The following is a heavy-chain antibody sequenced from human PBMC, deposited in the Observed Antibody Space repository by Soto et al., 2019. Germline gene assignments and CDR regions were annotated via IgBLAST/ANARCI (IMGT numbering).Heavy chain of an antibody. CDR1: GFTVSSNY. D-gene: IGHD1-20*01. J-gene: IGHJ4*02. CDR3: ATMYNWYYFDY. V-gene: IGHV3-66*01. Sequence: GGSLRLSCAASGFTVSSNYMSWVRQAPGKGLEWVSVIFSGGSTFYADSVKGRFTVSRDNSKNTMYLQMDSLRAEDTAVYYCATMYNWYYFDYWGQGTLVTVSS. CDR2: IFSGGST.